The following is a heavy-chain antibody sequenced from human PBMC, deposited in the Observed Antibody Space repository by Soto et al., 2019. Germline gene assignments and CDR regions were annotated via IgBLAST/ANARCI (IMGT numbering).Heavy chain of an antibody. D-gene: IGHD2-21*02. J-gene: IGHJ5*02. V-gene: IGHV1-2*02. CDR2: INPNSGGT. CDR1: GYTFTGYY. CDR3: AREIAVVVTATKYNWFDP. Sequence: ASVKVACKASGYTFTGYYMHWVRQAPGQGLEWMGWINPNSGGTNYAQKFQGRVTMTRDTSISTAYMELSRLRSDDTAVYYCAREIAVVVTATKYNWFDPWGQGTLVTVSS.